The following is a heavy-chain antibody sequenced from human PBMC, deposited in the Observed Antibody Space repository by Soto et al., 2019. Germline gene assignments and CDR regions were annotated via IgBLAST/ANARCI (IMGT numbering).Heavy chain of an antibody. Sequence: ASVKVSCKASGYTFTSYGISWVRQAPGQGLEWMGWISAYNGNTNYAQKLQGRVTMTTDTSTSTAYMELRSLRSDDTAVYYCATHLYGDFAFDYWGQGTLVTVPS. CDR1: GYTFTSYG. CDR2: ISAYNGNT. J-gene: IGHJ4*02. D-gene: IGHD4-17*01. CDR3: ATHLYGDFAFDY. V-gene: IGHV1-18*01.